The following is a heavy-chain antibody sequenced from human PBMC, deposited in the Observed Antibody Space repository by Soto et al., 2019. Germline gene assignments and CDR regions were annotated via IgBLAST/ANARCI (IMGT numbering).Heavy chain of an antibody. CDR3: ARSPPHTVTTRGYWFDP. D-gene: IGHD4-17*01. CDR1: GYTFTSYG. V-gene: IGHV1-18*01. CDR2: ISAYNGNT. J-gene: IGHJ5*02. Sequence: ASVKVSCKASGYTFTSYGISWVRQAPGQGLEWMGWISAYNGNTNYAQKLQGRVTMTTDTSTSTAYMEPRSLRSDDTAVYYCARSPPHTVTTRGYWFDPWGQGTLVTVSS.